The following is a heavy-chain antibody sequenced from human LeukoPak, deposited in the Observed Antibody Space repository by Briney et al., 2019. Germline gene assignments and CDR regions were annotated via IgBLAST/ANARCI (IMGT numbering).Heavy chain of an antibody. CDR3: AKSSRYKLLSNLDY. J-gene: IGHJ4*02. CDR1: GFTFSSYA. Sequence: GGSLRLSCAASGFTFSSYAMSWVRQAPVKGLEWVSAISGSGGSTYYADSVKGRFTISRDNSKNTLYLQMNSLRAEDTAVYYCAKSSRYKLLSNLDYWGQGTLVTVSS. CDR2: ISGSGGST. D-gene: IGHD2-2*01. V-gene: IGHV3-23*01.